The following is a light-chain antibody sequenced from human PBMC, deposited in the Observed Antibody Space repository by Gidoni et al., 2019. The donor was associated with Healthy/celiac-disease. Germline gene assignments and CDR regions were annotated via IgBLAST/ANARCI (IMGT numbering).Light chain of an antibody. CDR2: EGS. J-gene: IGLJ3*02. CDR1: SSDVGSYNL. Sequence: QSALTQPASVSGSPGQSITISCTGTSSDVGSYNLVSWYQQHPGKASKLMIYEGSKRPSGVSNRFSGSKSGNTASLTISGLQAEDEADYYCCSYAGSPWVFGGGTKLTVL. CDR3: CSYAGSPWV. V-gene: IGLV2-23*01.